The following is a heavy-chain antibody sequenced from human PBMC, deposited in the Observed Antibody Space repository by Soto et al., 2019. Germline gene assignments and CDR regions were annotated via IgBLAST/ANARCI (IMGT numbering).Heavy chain of an antibody. CDR3: TRRYNWNDYYFDP. D-gene: IGHD1-20*01. CDR1: GGSIRVQSYY. V-gene: IGHV4-39*01. J-gene: IGHJ5*02. Sequence: SETLSLTCTVSGGSIRVQSYYWTWIRQTPGKGLEWVGSSYYSGTSYFNPALKGRVTIPVDTSTNQFSLRLTSVTAADTAVYYCTRRYNWNDYYFDPWGQGTLVTVSS. CDR2: SYYSGTS.